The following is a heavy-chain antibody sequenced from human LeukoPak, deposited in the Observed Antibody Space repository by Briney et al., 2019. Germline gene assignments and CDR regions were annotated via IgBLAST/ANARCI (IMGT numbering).Heavy chain of an antibody. CDR1: GYTLPELS. CDR3: ATRANYYDSSGYYYVG. Sequence: GASVKVSCKVSGYTLPELSMHWVRQAPGKGLEWMGGFDPEDGETIYAQKFQGRVTMTEDTSTDTAYMELSSLRSEDTAVYYCATRANYYDSSGYYYVGWGQGTLVTVSS. J-gene: IGHJ4*02. D-gene: IGHD3-22*01. CDR2: FDPEDGET. V-gene: IGHV1-24*01.